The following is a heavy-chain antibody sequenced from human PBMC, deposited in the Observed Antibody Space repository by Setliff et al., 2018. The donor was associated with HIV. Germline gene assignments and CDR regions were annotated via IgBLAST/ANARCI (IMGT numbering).Heavy chain of an antibody. CDR3: SRASDPSHRMPPTNYYYYMDV. CDR2: IYPIDSDT. Sequence: GESLKISCKGSGYNFANYWIAWVRQVPGKGLEWMGIIYPIDSDTRYSPSFQGQVTISADTSISTAYLQWSSLKASDTAVYYCSRASDPSHRMPPTNYYYYMDVWGKGTKVTVSS. CDR1: GYNFANYW. D-gene: IGHD2-2*01. J-gene: IGHJ6*03. V-gene: IGHV5-51*01.